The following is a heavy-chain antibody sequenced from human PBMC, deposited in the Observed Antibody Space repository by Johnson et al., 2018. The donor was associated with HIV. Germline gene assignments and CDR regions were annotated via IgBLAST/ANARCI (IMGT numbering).Heavy chain of an antibody. CDR1: GFTFSSYW. Sequence: VQLVESGGGLVQPGGSLRLSCAASGFTFSSYWMSWVRQAPGKGLEWVANIKQEGSEKYYVDSVKGRFTISRDNAKNSLYLQMNSLRAEDTALYYCARGRIAARPHAFDIWGQGTMVTVSS. V-gene: IGHV3-7*03. CDR3: ARGRIAARPHAFDI. CDR2: IKQEGSEK. J-gene: IGHJ3*02. D-gene: IGHD6-6*01.